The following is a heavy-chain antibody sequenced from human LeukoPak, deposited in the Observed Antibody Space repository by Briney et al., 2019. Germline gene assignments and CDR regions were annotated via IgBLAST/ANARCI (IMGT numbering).Heavy chain of an antibody. Sequence: SETLSLTCTVSGGSISSYYWSWIRQPPGKGLEWIGYIYYSGSTNYNPSLKSRVPISVDTSKNQFSLKLSSVTAADTAVYYCARDTGTYYYGSGSKRDYYFDYWGQGTLVTVSS. CDR1: GGSISSYY. J-gene: IGHJ4*02. V-gene: IGHV4-59*01. D-gene: IGHD3-10*01. CDR2: IYYSGST. CDR3: ARDTGTYYYGSGSKRDYYFDY.